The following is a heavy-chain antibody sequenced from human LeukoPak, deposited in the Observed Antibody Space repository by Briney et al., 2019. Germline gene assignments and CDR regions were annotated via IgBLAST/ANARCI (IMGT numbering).Heavy chain of an antibody. Sequence: GGSLRLSCAASGFTFSNFGMSWVRQAPEKGLEWVSSVAISGDNTYYAESVKGRFTISRDNSKGTLYLLMSSLRADDTAVYYCARGRGRNPSGYYYYMDVWGKGTTVTISS. CDR3: ARGRGRNPSGYYYYMDV. CDR2: VAISGDNT. V-gene: IGHV3-23*01. CDR1: GFTFSNFG. D-gene: IGHD3-16*01. J-gene: IGHJ6*04.